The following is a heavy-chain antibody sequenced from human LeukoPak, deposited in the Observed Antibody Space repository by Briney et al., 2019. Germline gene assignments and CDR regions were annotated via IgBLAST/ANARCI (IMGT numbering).Heavy chain of an antibody. V-gene: IGHV4-4*02. CDR1: GGSLSSSNW. D-gene: IGHD2-2*01. CDR2: IYHGGRT. CDR3: ASKGAYCGSTSCYAGFGY. J-gene: IGHJ4*02. Sequence: SGPLSLTCAVSGGSLSSSNWWGWVRQPPGTGLEWIGEIYHGGRTNYNPALTSRVPTSVDKSNNQSSLKLSSVTGADTAVYYCASKGAYCGSTSCYAGFGYWGQGTLVTVSS.